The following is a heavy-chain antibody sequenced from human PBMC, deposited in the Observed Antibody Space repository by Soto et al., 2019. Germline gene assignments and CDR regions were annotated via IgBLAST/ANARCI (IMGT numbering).Heavy chain of an antibody. J-gene: IGHJ6*02. D-gene: IGHD3-10*01. CDR3: ARGIRSNYGSGSYYTRSPPDYYYSGMDV. CDR1: GGSFSGYY. Sequence: PSETLSLTCAVYGGSFSGYYWSWIRQPPGKGLEWIGEINHSGSTNYNPSLKSRVTISVDTSKNQFSLKLSSVTAADTAVYYCARGIRSNYGSGSYYTRSPPDYYYSGMDVWGQGTTVTAP. V-gene: IGHV4-34*01. CDR2: INHSGST.